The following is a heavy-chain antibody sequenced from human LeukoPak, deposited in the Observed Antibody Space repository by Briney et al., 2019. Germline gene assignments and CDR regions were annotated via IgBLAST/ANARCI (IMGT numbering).Heavy chain of an antibody. J-gene: IGHJ4*02. D-gene: IGHD4-17*01. CDR1: GGSISSGDYY. CDR2: IYYSGST. V-gene: IGHV4-30-4*01. CDR3: ARVTNPGDYYFDY. Sequence: SQTLSLTCTVSGGSISSGDYYWSWIRQPPVKGLEWIGYIYYSGSTYYNPSLKSQVAISVDTSKNQFSLKLSSVTAADTAVYYCARVTNPGDYYFDYWGQGTLVTVSS.